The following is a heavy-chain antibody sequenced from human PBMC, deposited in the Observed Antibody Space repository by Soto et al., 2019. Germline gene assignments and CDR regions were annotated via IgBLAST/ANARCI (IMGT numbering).Heavy chain of an antibody. Sequence: EVQLVESGGGLVQPGRSLRLSCAASGFTFDDYAMHWVRQAPGMGLEWVSGISWNSGSIGYADSVKGRFTISRDNAKNSLYLQMNSLRAEDTALYYCAKDRTFTGGSGSYSESWGQGTLVTVSS. D-gene: IGHD3-10*01. CDR3: AKDRTFTGGSGSYSES. J-gene: IGHJ5*02. CDR2: ISWNSGSI. CDR1: GFTFDDYA. V-gene: IGHV3-9*01.